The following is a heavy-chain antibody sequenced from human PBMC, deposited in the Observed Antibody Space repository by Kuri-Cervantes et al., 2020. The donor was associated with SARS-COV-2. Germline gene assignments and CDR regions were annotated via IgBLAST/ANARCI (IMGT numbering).Heavy chain of an antibody. Sequence: ASVKVSCKVSGYTLTELSMNWVRQAPGKGPEWMGGFDPEDGEKIYAQKFQGRVTMTEDKSTDKAYMELSSLRSEDTAVYYCATGHNWNYFSGGMDVWGQGTTVTVSS. CDR1: GYTLTELS. CDR3: ATGHNWNYFSGGMDV. J-gene: IGHJ6*02. CDR2: FDPEDGEK. D-gene: IGHD1-7*01. V-gene: IGHV1-24*01.